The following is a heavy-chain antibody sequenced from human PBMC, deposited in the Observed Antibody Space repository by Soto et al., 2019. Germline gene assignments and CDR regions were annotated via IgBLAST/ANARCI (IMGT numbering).Heavy chain of an antibody. CDR1: GGTFSSYA. J-gene: IGHJ4*02. V-gene: IGHV1-69*01. CDR2: IIPIFGTA. D-gene: IGHD2-2*02. CDR3: ARGPFYCSSTSCYTRHFDY. Sequence: QVQLVQSGAEVKKPGSSVKVSCKASGGTFSSYAISWVRQAPGQGLEWMGGIIPIFGTANYAQKFQGRVTSTADDSTSTAYMELSSLRSEDTAVYYCARGPFYCSSTSCYTRHFDYWGQGTLVTVSS.